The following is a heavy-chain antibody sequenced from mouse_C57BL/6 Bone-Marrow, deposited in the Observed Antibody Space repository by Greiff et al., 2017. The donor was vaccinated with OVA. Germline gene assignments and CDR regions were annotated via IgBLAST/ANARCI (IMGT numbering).Heavy chain of an antibody. D-gene: IGHD1-1*01. V-gene: IGHV1-78*01. Sequence: VQLQQSDAELVKPGASVKISCKVSGYTFTDHTIHWMKQRPEQGLEWIGYIYPRDGSTKYNEKFKGKATLTADKSSSTAYMQLNSLTSEDSTVYFCARKIYYYGSSYWYFDVWGTGTTVTVSS. J-gene: IGHJ1*03. CDR3: ARKIYYYGSSYWYFDV. CDR2: IYPRDGST. CDR1: GYTFTDHT.